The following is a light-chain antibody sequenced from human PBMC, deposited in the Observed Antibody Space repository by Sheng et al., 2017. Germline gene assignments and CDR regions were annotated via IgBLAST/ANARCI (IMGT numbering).Light chain of an antibody. Sequence: QSVLTQPPSVSGAPGQRVTISCTGSSSNIGAGYDVHWYQQLPGTGPKLLIYHNTNRPSGVPDRFSGSKSGTSASLAITGLQAEDEANYYCQSYDSSLSGPVFGGGTKLTVL. V-gene: IGLV1-40*01. CDR3: QSYDSSLSGPV. CDR1: SSNIGAGYD. J-gene: IGLJ2*01. CDR2: HNT.